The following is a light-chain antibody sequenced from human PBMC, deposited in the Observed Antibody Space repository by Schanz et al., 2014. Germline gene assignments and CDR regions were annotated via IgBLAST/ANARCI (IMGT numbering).Light chain of an antibody. V-gene: IGKV3D-20*02. Sequence: EIVLTQSPGTLSLSPGERATLSCRASQSVHINYLAWHQQKPGQAPRLLIYGTSTRATGIPDRFSGSGSGTDFTLTISNLEPEDFAVYYCHQRSDWQYTFGQGTKL. CDR1: QSVHINY. CDR2: GTS. CDR3: HQRSDWQYT. J-gene: IGKJ2*01.